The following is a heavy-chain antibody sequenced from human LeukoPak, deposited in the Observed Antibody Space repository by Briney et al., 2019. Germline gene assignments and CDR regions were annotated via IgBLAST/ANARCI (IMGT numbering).Heavy chain of an antibody. CDR2: IYYSGST. V-gene: IGHV4-30-4*01. Sequence: SETLSLTCTVSGGSISSGDYYWSWIRQPPGKGLEWIGYIYYSGSTYYNPSLKSRVTISVDTSKNQFSLKLSSVTAADTAVYYCARRGITMVRGANWFDPWGQGTLVTVSS. CDR1: GGSISSGDYY. D-gene: IGHD3-10*01. CDR3: ARRGITMVRGANWFDP. J-gene: IGHJ5*02.